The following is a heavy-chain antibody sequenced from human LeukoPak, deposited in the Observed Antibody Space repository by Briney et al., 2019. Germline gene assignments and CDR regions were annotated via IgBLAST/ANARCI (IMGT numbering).Heavy chain of an antibody. V-gene: IGHV4-59*08. D-gene: IGHD6-13*01. CDR2: IYYSGST. CDR1: GGSISSYY. CDR3: ARTADARIAAAGYFDY. Sequence: SETLSLTCTVSGGSISSYYWSWIRQPPGKGLEWTGYIYYSGSTNYNPSLKSRVTISVDTSKNQFSLKLSSVTAADTAVYYCARTADARIAAAGYFDYWGQGTLVTVSS. J-gene: IGHJ4*02.